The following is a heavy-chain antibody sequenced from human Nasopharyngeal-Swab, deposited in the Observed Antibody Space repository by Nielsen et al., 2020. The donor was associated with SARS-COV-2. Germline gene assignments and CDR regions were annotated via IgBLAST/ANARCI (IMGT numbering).Heavy chain of an antibody. V-gene: IGHV1-69*06. CDR1: GGTFSSYA. J-gene: IGHJ6*03. CDR2: IIPIFGTA. CDR3: ARSRYAGYSYGLGYYYYMDV. Sequence: SVKVSCKASGGTFSSYAISWVRQAPGQGLEWMGGIIPIFGTANYAPKFQGRVTITADKSTSTAYMELSSLRSEDTAVYYCARSRYAGYSYGLGYYYYMDVWGKGTTVTVSS. D-gene: IGHD5-18*01.